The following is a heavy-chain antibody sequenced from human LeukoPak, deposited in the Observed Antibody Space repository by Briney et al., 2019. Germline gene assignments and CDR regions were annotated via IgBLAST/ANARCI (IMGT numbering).Heavy chain of an antibody. V-gene: IGHV3-23*01. CDR2: ITARDGRT. CDR3: AKTGPGSGWTRYYFDY. CDR1: GFSFNNYG. Sequence: QAGGSLRLSCAASGFSFNNYGMNWVRQAPGKGLGWVSAITARDGRTYYADSVKGRFTISKDSSKNTIYLQIHSLRAEDSAVYSCAKTGPGSGWTRYYFDYWDQGALVTVSS. D-gene: IGHD6-19*01. J-gene: IGHJ4*02.